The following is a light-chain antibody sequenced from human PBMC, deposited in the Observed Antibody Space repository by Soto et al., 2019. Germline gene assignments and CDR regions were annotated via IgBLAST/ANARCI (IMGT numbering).Light chain of an antibody. CDR3: AAWDDSLNGVI. V-gene: IGLV1-44*01. CDR1: SSNIASHT. J-gene: IGLJ2*01. Sequence: QSVLTQPPSASGTPGQRITISCSGSSSNIASHTVNWHQQVPGTAPKLLIYSNNERPSGVPDRFSGSKSGTSASLAISGLQSGDEADYYCAAWDDSLNGVIFGGGTKVTVL. CDR2: SNN.